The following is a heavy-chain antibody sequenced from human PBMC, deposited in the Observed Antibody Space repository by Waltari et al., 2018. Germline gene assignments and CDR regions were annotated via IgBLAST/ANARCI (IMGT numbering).Heavy chain of an antibody. J-gene: IGHJ4*02. CDR2: ISYDGSDK. V-gene: IGHV3-30*18. CDR1: GFTFSNYG. Sequence: QVQLVESGGGVVQPGRSLRLSCAASGFTFSNYGMQWVRQAPGKGVEWVALISYDGSDKYYADSVKGRFTISRDNSRNTLYLQMNSLRAEDTAVYYCAEDLYCTSTSCQDFWGQGTLVTVSS. CDR3: AEDLYCTSTSCQDF. D-gene: IGHD2-2*01.